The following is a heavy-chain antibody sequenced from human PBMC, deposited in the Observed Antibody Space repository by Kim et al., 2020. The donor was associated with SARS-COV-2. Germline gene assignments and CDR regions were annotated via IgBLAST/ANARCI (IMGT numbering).Heavy chain of an antibody. V-gene: IGHV1-3*01. CDR3: TRGTLATGFDP. D-gene: IGHD1-1*01. Sequence: KDSQKFQGRVTITRDTSASTAYIELSSLGSEDTAVYYCTRGTLATGFDPWGQGTLVTVSS. J-gene: IGHJ5*02.